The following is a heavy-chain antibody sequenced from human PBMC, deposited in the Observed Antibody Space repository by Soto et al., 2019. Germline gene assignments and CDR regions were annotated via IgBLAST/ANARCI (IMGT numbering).Heavy chain of an antibody. D-gene: IGHD3-22*01. Sequence: SETLSLTCAVSGGSISSGGYSWSWIRQPPGKGLEWIGYIYHSGSTYYNPSLKSRVTISVDRSKNQFSLKLSSVTAADTAVYYCARLGGYSQALDTWGPGALVTVFS. J-gene: IGHJ5*02. V-gene: IGHV4-30-2*01. CDR3: ARLGGYSQALDT. CDR1: GGSISSGGYS. CDR2: IYHSGST.